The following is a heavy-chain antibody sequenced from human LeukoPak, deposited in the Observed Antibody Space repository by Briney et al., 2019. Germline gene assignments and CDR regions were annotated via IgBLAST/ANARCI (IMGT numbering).Heavy chain of an antibody. V-gene: IGHV3-21*01. CDR2: ISSSSSYI. D-gene: IGHD2-2*02. J-gene: IGHJ4*02. CDR1: GFTFSSYS. Sequence: GGSLRLSCAASGFTFSSYSMNWVRQAPGKGLEWVSSISSSSSYIYYADSVKGRFTISRDNAKNSLYLQMNSLRAEDTAVYNCARSSGVPAAILDYWGQGTLVTVSS. CDR3: ARSSGVPAAILDY.